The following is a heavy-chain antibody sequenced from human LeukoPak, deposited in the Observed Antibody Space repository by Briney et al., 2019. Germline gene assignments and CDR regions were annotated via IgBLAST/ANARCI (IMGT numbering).Heavy chain of an antibody. CDR2: INWNGGST. Sequence: GGSLRLSCAASGFTFDDYGMSWVRQAPGKGLEWVSGINWNGGSTGYADSVKGRFTISRDNAKNSLYLQMNSLRAEDTALYHCARRDSYYYGMDVWGQGTTVTVSS. CDR1: GFTFDDYG. CDR3: ARRDSYYYGMDV. J-gene: IGHJ6*02. V-gene: IGHV3-20*01.